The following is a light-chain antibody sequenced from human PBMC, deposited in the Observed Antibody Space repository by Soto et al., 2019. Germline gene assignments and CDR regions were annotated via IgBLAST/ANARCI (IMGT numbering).Light chain of an antibody. V-gene: IGKV3-15*01. J-gene: IGKJ3*01. Sequence: EIVLTQSPATLSLSPGERATLSCRASQNVSSSYLAWYQQKPGQAPRLLIYGASTRATGIPARFSGSGSGTEFTLTISSLQSEDFAVYFCQQYNNWPPVTFGPGTKVDIK. CDR3: QQYNNWPPVT. CDR1: QNVSSSY. CDR2: GAS.